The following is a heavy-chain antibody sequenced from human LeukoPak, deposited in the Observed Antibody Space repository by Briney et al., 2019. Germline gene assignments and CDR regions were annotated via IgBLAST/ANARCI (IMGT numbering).Heavy chain of an antibody. V-gene: IGHV3-21*01. CDR1: GFTFSSYS. D-gene: IGHD3-10*01. CDR2: ISSSSSYI. CDR3: ARAEVMRDYYGSGSYVS. J-gene: IGHJ5*02. Sequence: PGGSLRLSCAASGFTFSSYSMNWVRQAPGKGLEWVSSISSSSSYIYYADSVKGRFTISRDNAKNSLYLQMNSLRAEDTAVYYCARAEVMRDYYGSGSYVSWGQGTLVTVSS.